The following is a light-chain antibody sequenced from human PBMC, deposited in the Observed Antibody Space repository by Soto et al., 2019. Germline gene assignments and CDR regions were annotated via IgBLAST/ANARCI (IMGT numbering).Light chain of an antibody. CDR2: LNSDGSH. CDR3: QTWVTGIRV. CDR1: SGHSSYG. V-gene: IGLV4-69*01. Sequence: QPVLTQSPSASASLGPSVKLTCTLSSGHSSYGIAWHQQQPEKGPRYLMKLNSDGSHSRGDGIPDRFSGSSSGAERYLTISSLQSEDEGDYYCQTWVTGIRVFGGGTKLTVL. J-gene: IGLJ3*02.